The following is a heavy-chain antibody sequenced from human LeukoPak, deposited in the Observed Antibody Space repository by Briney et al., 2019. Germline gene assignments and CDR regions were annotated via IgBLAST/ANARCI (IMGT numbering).Heavy chain of an antibody. CDR3: AKAGIAVAGTTHFDY. CDR1: GFTFSSYA. CDR2: ISGSGGST. J-gene: IGHJ4*02. D-gene: IGHD6-19*01. V-gene: IGHV3-23*01. Sequence: QAGGSLRLSCAASGFTFSSYAMSRVRQAPGKGLEWVSAISGSGGSTYYADSVKGRFTISRDNSKNTLYLQMNSLRAEDTAVYYCAKAGIAVAGTTHFDYWGQGTLVTVSS.